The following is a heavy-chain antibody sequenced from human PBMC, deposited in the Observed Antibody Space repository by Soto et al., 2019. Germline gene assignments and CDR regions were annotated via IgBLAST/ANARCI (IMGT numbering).Heavy chain of an antibody. V-gene: IGHV3-53*01. J-gene: IGHJ3*02. Sequence: PXGSLRLSCSAAGFTVSSNYMSWVRQAPGKGLEWVSVIYSGGSTYYADSVKVRFTISRDNSKNTLYLQMNSLRAEDTAVYYCARDLGSIDAFDIWGQGTMVTVSS. CDR2: IYSGGST. D-gene: IGHD3-10*01. CDR3: ARDLGSIDAFDI. CDR1: GFTVSSNY.